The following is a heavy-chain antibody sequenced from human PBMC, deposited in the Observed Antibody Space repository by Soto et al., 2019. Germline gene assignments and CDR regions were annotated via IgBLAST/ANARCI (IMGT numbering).Heavy chain of an antibody. J-gene: IGHJ4*02. CDR2: ISGSGNTS. Sequence: EVQLLESGGGLVQPGGSLRLSCAASGLTFSSYARTWVRQAPGKGLEWVSAISGSGNTSYYADSVKGRFTISRDSSKKMLYLQMNSLRPEDTAVYYCAKDRGRTWYEDYWGQGTLVTVSS. V-gene: IGHV3-23*01. D-gene: IGHD6-13*01. CDR3: AKDRGRTWYEDY. CDR1: GLTFSSYA.